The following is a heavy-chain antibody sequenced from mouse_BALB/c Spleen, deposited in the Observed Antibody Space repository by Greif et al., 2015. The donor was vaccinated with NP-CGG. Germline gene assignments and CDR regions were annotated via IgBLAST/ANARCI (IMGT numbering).Heavy chain of an antibody. J-gene: IGHJ3*01. CDR1: GFTFSSYA. V-gene: IGHV5-6-5*01. D-gene: IGHD2-1*01. CDR3: ARAYGNYSAWFAY. Sequence: EVHLVESGGGLVKPGGSLKLSCAASGFTFSSYAMSWVRQTPEKRLEWVASISSGGSTYYPDSVKGRFTISRDNARNIPYLQMSSLRSEDTAMYFCARAYGNYSAWFAYWGQGTLVTVSA. CDR2: ISSGGST.